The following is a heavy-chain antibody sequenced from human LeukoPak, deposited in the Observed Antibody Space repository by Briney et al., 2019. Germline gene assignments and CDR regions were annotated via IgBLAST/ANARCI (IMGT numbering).Heavy chain of an antibody. CDR1: GGSISSSSYY. D-gene: IGHD1-26*01. J-gene: IGHJ5*02. CDR2: IYYSGST. CDR3: ARLVGAVGDWFDP. V-gene: IGHV4-39*01. Sequence: SETLSLTCTVSGGSISSSSYYWGWIRQPPGKGLEWIGSIYYSGSTYYNPPLKSRVTISVDTSKNQFSLKLSSVTAADTAVYYCARLVGAVGDWFDPWGQGTLVTVSS.